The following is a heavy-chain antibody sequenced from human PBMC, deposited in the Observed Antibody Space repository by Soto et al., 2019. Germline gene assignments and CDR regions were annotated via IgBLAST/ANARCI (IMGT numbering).Heavy chain of an antibody. V-gene: IGHV4-34*01. CDR1: GGSFSGYY. J-gene: IGHJ4*02. CDR2: INHSGST. D-gene: IGHD3-9*01. CDR3: ERRGGDILTGPQDY. Sequence: PAETLSLTCAVYGGSFSGYYWSWIRQPPGKGLEWIGEINHSGSTNYNPSLKSRVTISVDTSKNQFSLKLSSVTAADTAVYYCERRGGDILTGPQDYWGQGTLVTGSS.